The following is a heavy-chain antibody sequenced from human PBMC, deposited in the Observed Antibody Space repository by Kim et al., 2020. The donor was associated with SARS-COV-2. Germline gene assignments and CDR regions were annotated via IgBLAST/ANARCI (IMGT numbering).Heavy chain of an antibody. CDR1: GYTFTSYG. CDR2: ISAYNGNT. J-gene: IGHJ6*02. V-gene: IGHV1-18*04. Sequence: ASVKVSCKASGYTFTSYGISWVRQAPGQGLEWMGWISAYNGNTNYAQKLQGRVTMTTDTSTSTAYMELRSLRSDDTAVYYCAGERYYYDSSGPRYHGMDVWGQGTTVTVSS. D-gene: IGHD3-22*01. CDR3: AGERYYYDSSGPRYHGMDV.